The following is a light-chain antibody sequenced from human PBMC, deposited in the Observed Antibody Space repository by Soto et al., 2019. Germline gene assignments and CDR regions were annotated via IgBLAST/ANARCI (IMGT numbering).Light chain of an antibody. J-gene: IGKJ1*01. CDR1: QTISSW. CDR2: KAS. Sequence: DIQMTQSPSTLSGSVGDRVTITCRASQTISSWLAWYQQKPWKAPKLLIYKASTLKSGAPSMFSGSRSGTEFTLTISSLQPDDFATYYCQHYNSYSESFGQGTKVELK. CDR3: QHYNSYSES. V-gene: IGKV1-5*03.